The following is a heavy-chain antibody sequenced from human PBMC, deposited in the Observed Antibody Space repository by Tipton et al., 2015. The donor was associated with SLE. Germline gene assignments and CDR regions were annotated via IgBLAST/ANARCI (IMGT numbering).Heavy chain of an antibody. D-gene: IGHD3-16*02. V-gene: IGHV4-38-2*01. J-gene: IGHJ3*02. CDR3: ARGDLYDYIWGSYRLDAFDM. Sequence: TLSLTCAVSGYPISSGYYWGWIRQPPGKGLEWIGSIYPSGSTYYNPSLKSRVTISVDTSKNQFSLKLSSVTAADTAVYYCARGDLYDYIWGSYRLDAFDMWGQETMVTVSS. CDR2: IYPSGST. CDR1: GYPISSGYY.